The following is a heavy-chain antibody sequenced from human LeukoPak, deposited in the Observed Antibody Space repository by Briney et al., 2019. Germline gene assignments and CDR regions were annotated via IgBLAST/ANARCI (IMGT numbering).Heavy chain of an antibody. CDR2: LYSSGST. Sequence: PSETLSLTCSVSGGPVSGYYWSWIRQPAGKGLEWIGRLYSSGSTTYNPSLKSRGTMSVDTSKNQISLKLTSVTAAETAVYYCARGPHFSRGDHLDYWGQGTLVTVSS. V-gene: IGHV4-4*07. D-gene: IGHD4-11*01. CDR1: GGPVSGYY. CDR3: ARGPHFSRGDHLDY. J-gene: IGHJ4*02.